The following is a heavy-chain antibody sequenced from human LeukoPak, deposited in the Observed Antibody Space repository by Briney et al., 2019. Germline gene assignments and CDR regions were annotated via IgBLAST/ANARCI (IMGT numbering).Heavy chain of an antibody. J-gene: IGHJ4*02. D-gene: IGHD3-10*01. V-gene: IGHV4-59*12. CDR3: AGDYGSGSYRFDF. Sequence: PSETLSLTCSVSGDSIRSFYWTWIRQTPGKKLEWIGFTHHSGNTLYNPSLKSRVTTSVDTSKNQFSLRLSSVTAADTAVYYCAGDYGSGSYRFDFWGQGTLVTVSS. CDR1: GDSIRSFY. CDR2: THHSGNT.